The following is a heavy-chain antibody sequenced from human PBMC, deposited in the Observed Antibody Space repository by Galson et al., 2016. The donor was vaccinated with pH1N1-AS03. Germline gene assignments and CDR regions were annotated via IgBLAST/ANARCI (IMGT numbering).Heavy chain of an antibody. CDR2: INVGSGNT. Sequence: SVKVSCKASGHNFTNYAIHWVRQAPGQRLEWMGWINVGSGNTKYSQKLPGRVTMTRDTSASTAYMELSSLTSDDTSVYYCARGFLEAVIEYWGQGSLATGSS. CDR3: ARGFLEAVIEY. D-gene: IGHD3-3*01. J-gene: IGHJ1*01. V-gene: IGHV1-3*01. CDR1: GHNFTNYA.